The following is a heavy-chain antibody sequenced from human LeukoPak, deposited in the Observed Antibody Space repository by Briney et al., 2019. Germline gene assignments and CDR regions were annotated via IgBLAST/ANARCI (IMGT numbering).Heavy chain of an antibody. D-gene: IGHD1-26*01. CDR3: ARHDGSYFDY. Sequence: PSETLSLTCAVYGGSFSGYSWTWIRQPPGKGLEWIGYIYYSGSTNYNPSLKSRVTISVDTSKNQFSLKLSSVTAADTAVYYCARHDGSYFDYWGQGTLVTVSS. CDR2: IYYSGST. CDR1: GGSFSGYS. V-gene: IGHV4-59*08. J-gene: IGHJ4*02.